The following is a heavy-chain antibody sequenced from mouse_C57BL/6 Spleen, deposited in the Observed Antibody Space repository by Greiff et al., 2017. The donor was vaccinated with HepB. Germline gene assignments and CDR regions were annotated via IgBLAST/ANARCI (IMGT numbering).Heavy chain of an antibody. CDR1: GYTFTDYY. D-gene: IGHD3-3*01. Sequence: VQLQQSGAELVRPGASVKLSCKASGYTFTDYYINWVKQRPGQGLEWIARIYPGSGNTYYNEKFKGKATLTAEKSSSTAYMQLSSLTSEDSAVYFCAREELGGFAYWGQGTLVTVSA. CDR3: AREELGGFAY. V-gene: IGHV1-76*01. J-gene: IGHJ3*01. CDR2: IYPGSGNT.